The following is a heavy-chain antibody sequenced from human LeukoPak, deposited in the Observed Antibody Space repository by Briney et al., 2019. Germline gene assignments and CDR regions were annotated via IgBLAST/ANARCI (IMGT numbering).Heavy chain of an antibody. D-gene: IGHD3-22*01. V-gene: IGHV3-23*01. CDR1: GFTFSSYS. Sequence: GGSLRLSCAASGFTFSSYSMSWVRQAPGKGLEWVSAISGSGTSTYYADSVRARFTISRDNSQNTLSLQMNSLRAEDTAVYYCARVGDYYDSSGYYLLDYWGQGTLVTVSS. J-gene: IGHJ4*02. CDR3: ARVGDYYDSSGYYLLDY. CDR2: ISGSGTST.